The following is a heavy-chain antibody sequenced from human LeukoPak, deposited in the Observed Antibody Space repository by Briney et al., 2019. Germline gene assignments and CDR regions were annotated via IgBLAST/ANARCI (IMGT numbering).Heavy chain of an antibody. V-gene: IGHV3-30-3*01. Sequence: PGGSLRLSCAASGFTFSSYAMHWVRQAPGKGLEWVAVISYDGSNKYYADSVKGRFTISRDNSKNTLYLQMNSLRAEGTAVYYCARSLPRVTMVRGVLPLDYWGQGTLVTVSS. D-gene: IGHD3-10*01. J-gene: IGHJ4*02. CDR1: GFTFSSYA. CDR3: ARSLPRVTMVRGVLPLDY. CDR2: ISYDGSNK.